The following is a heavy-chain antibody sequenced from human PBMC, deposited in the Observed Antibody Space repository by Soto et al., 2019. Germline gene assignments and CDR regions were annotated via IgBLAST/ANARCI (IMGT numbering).Heavy chain of an antibody. J-gene: IGHJ3*02. CDR2: IYYSGST. Sequence: PSETLSLTCAVSGYSISSSNWWGWIRQPPGKGLEWRGDIYYSGSTYYNPSLKRRVTMSVDTSKNQFSLKLSSVTAVDTAVCYCARSNWNHGSGAFDIWGQGTMVTVSS. CDR3: ARSNWNHGSGAFDI. V-gene: IGHV4-28*01. D-gene: IGHD1-1*01. CDR1: GYSISSSNW.